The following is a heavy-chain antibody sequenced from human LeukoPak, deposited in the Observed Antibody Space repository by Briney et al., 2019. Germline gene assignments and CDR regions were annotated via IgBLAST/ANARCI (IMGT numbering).Heavy chain of an antibody. D-gene: IGHD3-9*01. CDR3: AKDLYLTGYSFDY. Sequence: TGGSLRLSCAASGFTVSSNHMSWVRQAPGKGLEWVAVISYDGSNKYYADSVKGRFTISRDNSKNTLYLQMNSLRAEDTAVYYCAKDLYLTGYSFDYWGQGTLVTVSS. J-gene: IGHJ4*02. CDR1: GFTVSSNH. CDR2: ISYDGSNK. V-gene: IGHV3-30*18.